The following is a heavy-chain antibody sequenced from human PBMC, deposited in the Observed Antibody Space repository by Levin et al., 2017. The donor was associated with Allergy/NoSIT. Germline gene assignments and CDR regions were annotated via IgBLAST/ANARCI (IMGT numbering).Heavy chain of an antibody. CDR1: GYTFTSYY. V-gene: IGHV1-46*01. D-gene: IGHD3-10*01. CDR3: AREGSMGHYYGSGSYYNEGNNWFDP. CDR2: INPSGGST. J-gene: IGHJ5*02. Sequence: ASVKVSCKASGYTFTSYYMHWVRQAPGQGLEWMGIINPSGGSTSYAQKFQGRVTMTRDTSTSTVYMELSSLRSEDTAVYYCAREGSMGHYYGSGSYYNEGNNWFDPWGQGTLVTVSS.